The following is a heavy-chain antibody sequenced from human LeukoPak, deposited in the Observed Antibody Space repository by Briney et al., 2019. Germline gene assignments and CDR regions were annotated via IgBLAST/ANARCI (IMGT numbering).Heavy chain of an antibody. V-gene: IGHV1-69*05. CDR3: ARDKGVESRSLDY. D-gene: IGHD3-10*01. J-gene: IGHJ4*02. CDR2: IIPIFGTA. Sequence: GASVKVSCKASGGTFSSYAISWVRQAPGQGLEWMGGIIPIFGTANYAQKFQGRVTITTDESTSTAYMELSSLRSEDTAVYYCARDKGVESRSLDYWGQGTLVTVSS. CDR1: GGTFSSYA.